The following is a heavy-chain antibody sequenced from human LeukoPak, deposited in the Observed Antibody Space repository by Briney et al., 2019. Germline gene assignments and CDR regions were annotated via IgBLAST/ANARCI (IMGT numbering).Heavy chain of an antibody. V-gene: IGHV3-49*04. CDR2: IRSKAYGGTT. CDR3: TRDQGLLWFGELKSDY. D-gene: IGHD3-10*01. Sequence: GGSLRLSCAASGFTFSSYWMSWVRQAPGKGLEWVGFIRSKAYGGTTEYAASVKGRFTISRDDSKSIAYLQMNSLKTEDTAVYYCTRDQGLLWFGELKSDYWGQGTLVTVSS. J-gene: IGHJ4*02. CDR1: GFTFSSYW.